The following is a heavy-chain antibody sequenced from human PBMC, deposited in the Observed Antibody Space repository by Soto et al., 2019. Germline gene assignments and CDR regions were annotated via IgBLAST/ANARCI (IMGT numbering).Heavy chain of an antibody. Sequence: WGSLRLSCAASGFTFSSYWMSWVRQAPGKGLEWVANIKQDGSEGYYVDSVKGRFTISRDNAKNSLYLQMNSLRVEDTAVYYCARDRIAVAGGPRWFDPWGQGTLVTVSS. J-gene: IGHJ5*02. V-gene: IGHV3-7*05. CDR1: GFTFSSYW. D-gene: IGHD6-19*01. CDR2: IKQDGSEG. CDR3: ARDRIAVAGGPRWFDP.